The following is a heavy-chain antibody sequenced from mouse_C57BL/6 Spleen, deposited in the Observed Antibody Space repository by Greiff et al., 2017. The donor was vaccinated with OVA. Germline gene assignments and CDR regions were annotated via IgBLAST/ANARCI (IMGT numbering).Heavy chain of an antibody. V-gene: IGHV1-50*01. CDR2: IDPSDGYT. J-gene: IGHJ2*01. D-gene: IGHD2-3*01. CDR1: GYTFTSYW. CDR3: ARRAMMVTTYFDY. Sequence: QVQLQQPGAELVKPGASVKLSCKASGYTFTSYWMQWVKQRPGQGLEWIGEIDPSDGYTNYNQKFKGKATLTVDTSSSTSYMPLSILTSSDSAVYYCARRAMMVTTYFDYWGQGTTLTVSS.